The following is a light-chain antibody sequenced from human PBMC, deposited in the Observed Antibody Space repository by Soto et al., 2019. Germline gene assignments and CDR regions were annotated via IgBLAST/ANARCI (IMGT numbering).Light chain of an antibody. Sequence: QSVLTQPRSASGSPGQSVTISCTGTSSDVGGYNFVSWYQQYPGKAPKLIIYDVSKRPSGVPDRFSGSKSGNTASLTISGLQAEDEADYYCCSYAGTYTLWVFGGGTKLTVL. V-gene: IGLV2-11*01. CDR1: SSDVGGYNF. CDR2: DVS. CDR3: CSYAGTYTLWV. J-gene: IGLJ3*02.